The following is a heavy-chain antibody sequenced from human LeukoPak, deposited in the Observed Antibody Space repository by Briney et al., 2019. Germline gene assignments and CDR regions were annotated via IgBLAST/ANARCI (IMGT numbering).Heavy chain of an antibody. CDR3: ARSFQRYDYVWGSYH. CDR2: ISSSSSTI. Sequence: PGGSLRLSCAASGFTFSSYSMNWVRQAPGKGLEWVSYISSSSSTIYYADSVKGRFTISRDNAKNSLYLQMNSLRAEDTAVYYCARSFQRYDYVWGSYHWGQGTLVTVSS. D-gene: IGHD3-16*01. J-gene: IGHJ5*02. V-gene: IGHV3-48*01. CDR1: GFTFSSYS.